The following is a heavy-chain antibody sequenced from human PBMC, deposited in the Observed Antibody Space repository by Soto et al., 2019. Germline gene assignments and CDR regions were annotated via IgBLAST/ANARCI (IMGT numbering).Heavy chain of an antibody. V-gene: IGHV3-53*04. CDR1: GFTVSSNY. J-gene: IGHJ1*01. Sequence: LRLSCAASGFTVSSNYMSWVRQAPGKGLEWVSVIYSGGSTYYADSVKGRFTISRHNSKNTVYLQMNSLRDEDTAVYYCASLDGPEYFHHWGQRTLVTVSS. CDR2: IYSGGST. CDR3: ASLDGPEYFHH.